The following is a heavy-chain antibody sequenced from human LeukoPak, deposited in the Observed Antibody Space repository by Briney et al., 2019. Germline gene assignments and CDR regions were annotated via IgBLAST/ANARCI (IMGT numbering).Heavy chain of an antibody. CDR2: ITGSHGPT. V-gene: IGHV3-23*01. Sequence: QAGGSLRLPCAASGFTFSSFAMTWVRQAPGKGLEWVSSITGSHGPTYNTDSVKGRFTISRDNSQNTLYLQMNSLRAEDTAVYYCTKDPNGDYVGAFDPWGQGTLVTVSS. CDR3: TKDPNGDYVGAFDP. D-gene: IGHD4-17*01. CDR1: GFTFSSFA. J-gene: IGHJ5*02.